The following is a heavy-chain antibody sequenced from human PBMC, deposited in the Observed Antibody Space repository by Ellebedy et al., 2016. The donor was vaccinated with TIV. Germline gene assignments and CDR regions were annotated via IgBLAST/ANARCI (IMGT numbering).Heavy chain of an antibody. CDR2: IWNDGTNE. J-gene: IGHJ3*02. CDR3: AKQKSTSAGSSDI. V-gene: IGHV3-33*06. CDR1: GFTFNSYG. Sequence: GESLKISCAASGFTFNSYGMDWVRQAPGKGLEWVANIWNDGTNERYADSVKGRFTISRDNSKSTLYLQMNSLRVEDTAVYYCAKQKSTSAGSSDIWGQGAMVTVSS. D-gene: IGHD2-2*01.